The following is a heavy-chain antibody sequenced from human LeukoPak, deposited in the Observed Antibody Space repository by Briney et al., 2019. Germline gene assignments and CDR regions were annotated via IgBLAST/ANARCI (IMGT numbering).Heavy chain of an antibody. CDR1: GGSISSYY. D-gene: IGHD4-17*01. CDR2: IYYSGST. V-gene: IGHV4-59*01. J-gene: IGHJ1*01. CDR3: ARAAAGYGVEYFQH. Sequence: KPSETLSLTCTVSGGSISSYYWSWIRQPPGKGLEWIGYIYYSGSTNYNPSLKSRVTISVDTSKNQFSLKLSSVTAADTAVYYCARAAAGYGVEYFQHWGQGTLVTVSS.